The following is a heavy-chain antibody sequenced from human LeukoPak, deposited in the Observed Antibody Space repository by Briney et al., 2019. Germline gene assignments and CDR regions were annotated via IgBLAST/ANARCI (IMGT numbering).Heavy chain of an antibody. CDR1: GFTFSSYA. V-gene: IGHV3-23*01. J-gene: IGHJ4*02. D-gene: IGHD3-3*01. CDR2: ISGSGDTT. CDR3: AKSIFGVVPASLMDY. Sequence: GGSLRLSCAASGFTFSSYAMSWVRQAPGKGLDWVSTISGSGDTTYYADSVKGRFTFSRDNSKSTLYLQMNSLRVDDTVVYYCAKSIFGVVPASLMDYWGQGTLVTGSS.